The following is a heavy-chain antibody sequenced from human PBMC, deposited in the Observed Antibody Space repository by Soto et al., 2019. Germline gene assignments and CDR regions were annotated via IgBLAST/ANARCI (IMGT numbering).Heavy chain of an antibody. CDR3: ARRRGIAAAGPYYFDY. J-gene: IGHJ4*02. CDR1: GGSISSSSYY. D-gene: IGHD6-13*01. V-gene: IGHV4-39*01. CDR2: IYYSGST. Sequence: SETLSLTCTVSGGSISSSSYYWGWIRQPPGKGLEWIGSIYYSGSTYYNPSPKSRVTISVDTSKNQFSLKLSSVTAADTAVYYCARRRGIAAAGPYYFDYWGQGTLVTVSS.